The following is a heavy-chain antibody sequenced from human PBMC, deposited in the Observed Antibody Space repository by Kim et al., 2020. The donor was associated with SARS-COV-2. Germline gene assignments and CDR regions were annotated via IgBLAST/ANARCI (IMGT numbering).Heavy chain of an antibody. D-gene: IGHD6-13*01. J-gene: IGHJ4*02. CDR1: GCTFSDYY. CDR3: AREGEQRLVHFDY. Sequence: GGSLRLSCAASGCTFSDYYLSWIRQAPGKGLEWVSYISSSGSTIYYADPVKGRFTISRDNAKNSLYLQMNSLRAEDTAVYYCAREGEQRLVHFDYWGQGTLVTVSS. V-gene: IGHV3-11*04. CDR2: ISSSGSTI.